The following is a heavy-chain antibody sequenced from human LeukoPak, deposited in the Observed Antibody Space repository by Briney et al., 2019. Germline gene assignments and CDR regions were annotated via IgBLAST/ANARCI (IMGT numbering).Heavy chain of an antibody. V-gene: IGHV4-34*01. CDR3: ARDRPDSSSSSAFDI. J-gene: IGHJ3*02. CDR2: INHSGST. CDR1: GGSFSGYY. Sequence: SETLSLTCAVYGGSFSGYYWSWIRQPPGKGLEWIGEINHSGSTNYNPSLKSRVTISVDTSKNQFSLKLSSVTAADTAVYYCARDRPDSSSSSAFDIWGQGTMVTVSS. D-gene: IGHD6-6*01.